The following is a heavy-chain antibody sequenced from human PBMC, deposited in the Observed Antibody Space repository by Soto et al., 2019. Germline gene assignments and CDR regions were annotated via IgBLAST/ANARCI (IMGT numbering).Heavy chain of an antibody. CDR3: ARGYDYGDYYYYGMDV. CDR2: INHSGST. D-gene: IGHD4-17*01. J-gene: IGHJ6*02. V-gene: IGHV4-34*01. CDR1: GGPFSGYY. Sequence: SETLSLTCAVYGGPFSGYYWSWIRQPPGKGLEWIGEINHSGSTNYNPSLKSRVTISVDTSKNQFSLKLSSVTAADTAVYYCARGYDYGDYYYYGMDVWGQGTTVTVSS.